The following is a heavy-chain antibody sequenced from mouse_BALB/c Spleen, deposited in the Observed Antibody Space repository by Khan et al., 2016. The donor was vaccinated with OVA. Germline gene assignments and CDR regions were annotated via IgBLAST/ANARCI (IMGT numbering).Heavy chain of an antibody. V-gene: IGHV2-2*01. CDR2: IWSGGST. J-gene: IGHJ3*01. CDR1: GFSLTTYG. D-gene: IGHD2-14*01. CDR3: ARNSYMYDFTY. Sequence: QVQLKQSGPGLVQPSQSLSITCTVSGFSLTTYGVHWVRQSPGKGLEWLGVIWSGGSTDYNAAFISRLSISKDISKSQVFVKRTSLQADDTAMYYCARNSYMYDFTYWGQGTLVTVSA.